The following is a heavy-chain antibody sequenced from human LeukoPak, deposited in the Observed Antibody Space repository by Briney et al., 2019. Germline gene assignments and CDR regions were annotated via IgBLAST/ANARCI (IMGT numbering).Heavy chain of an antibody. V-gene: IGHV3-74*01. CDR2: IISGGRST. Sequence: QPGGSLRLSCAASGFTLSSYWMHWVRQAPGKGLAWVSRIISGGRSTTYADSVRGRFTISRDNAKNTVYLQMSSLRDEDTAVYYCARDRCTNGVCGGMDVWGQGTTVTVSS. CDR3: ARDRCTNGVCGGMDV. CDR1: GFTLSSYW. D-gene: IGHD2-8*01. J-gene: IGHJ6*02.